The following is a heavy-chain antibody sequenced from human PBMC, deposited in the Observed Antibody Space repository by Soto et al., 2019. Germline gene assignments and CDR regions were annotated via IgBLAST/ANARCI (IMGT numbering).Heavy chain of an antibody. CDR2: IYYSGST. Sequence: PSETLSLTCTLSGGSISSYYWGWIRQPPGKGLEWIGSIYYSGSTYYNPSLKSRVTISVDTSKNQFSLKLSSVTAADTAVYYCARHEGYYGSGSYKFEYFQHWGQGTLVTVSS. J-gene: IGHJ1*01. D-gene: IGHD3-10*01. CDR1: GGSISSYY. V-gene: IGHV4-39*01. CDR3: ARHEGYYGSGSYKFEYFQH.